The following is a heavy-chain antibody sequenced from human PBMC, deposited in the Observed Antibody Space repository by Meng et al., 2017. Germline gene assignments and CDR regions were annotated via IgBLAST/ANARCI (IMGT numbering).Heavy chain of an antibody. J-gene: IGHJ5*02. CDR1: GGSFSGHY. V-gene: IGHV4-34*01. Sequence: QVQLQQWGAGLLKPSETLAPPCTVYGGSFSGHYWSWIRQAPGEGLEWIGEVSDGGYNKYNPALKSRVTVSGDTSKNEVSLKLISVTAADTAVYYCARNRYDRSTHVFDPWGQGTLVTVSS. CDR3: ARNRYDRSTHVFDP. D-gene: IGHD3-22*01. CDR2: VSDGGYN.